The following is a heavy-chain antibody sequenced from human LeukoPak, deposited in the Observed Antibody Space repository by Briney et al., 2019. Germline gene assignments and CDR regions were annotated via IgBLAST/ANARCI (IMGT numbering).Heavy chain of an antibody. Sequence: SETLSLTCTVSGGSISSYYWSWLRQPPGKGLEWIGEINHSGSTNYNPSLKSRVTISVDTSKNQFSLKLSSVTAADTAVYYCARHRCSGGSCYPMNWFDPWGQGTLVTVSS. D-gene: IGHD2-15*01. CDR3: ARHRCSGGSCYPMNWFDP. CDR1: GGSISSYY. CDR2: INHSGST. V-gene: IGHV4-34*01. J-gene: IGHJ5*02.